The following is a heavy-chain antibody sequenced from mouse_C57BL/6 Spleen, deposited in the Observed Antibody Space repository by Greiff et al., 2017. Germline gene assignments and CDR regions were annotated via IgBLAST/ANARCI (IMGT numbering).Heavy chain of an antibody. J-gene: IGHJ4*01. CDR2: ISDGGSYT. Sequence: DVKLVESGGGLVKPGGSLKLSCAASGFTFSSYAMSWVRQTPEKRLEWVATISDGGSYTYYPDNVKGRFTISRDNAKNNLYLQMSHLKSEDTAMYYCAREGNLNAMDYWGQGTSVTVSS. V-gene: IGHV5-4*01. D-gene: IGHD2-1*01. CDR1: GFTFSSYA. CDR3: AREGNLNAMDY.